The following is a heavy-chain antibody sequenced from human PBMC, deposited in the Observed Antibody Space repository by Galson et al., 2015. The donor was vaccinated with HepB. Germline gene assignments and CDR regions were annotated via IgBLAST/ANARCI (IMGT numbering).Heavy chain of an antibody. CDR2: VYYSGST. V-gene: IGHV4-59*08. D-gene: IGHD6-13*01. CDR1: GGSISSYY. CDR3: ARGGYASTWYPIWLDP. J-gene: IGHJ5*02. Sequence: SETLSLTCTVSGGSISSYYWSWIRQPPGKGLEWLGYVYYSGSTNYNPSLKSRVTISVDTSKNQFSLKLSAVTAADTAVYYSARGGYASTWYPIWLDPWGQGTLVTVSS.